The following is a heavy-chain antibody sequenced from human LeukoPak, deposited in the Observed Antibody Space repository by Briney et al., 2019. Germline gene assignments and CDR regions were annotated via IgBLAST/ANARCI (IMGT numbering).Heavy chain of an antibody. CDR2: ISSSSSTI. CDR1: GFTFSSYS. Sequence: GGSLRLSCAASGFTFSSYSMNWVRQAPGKGLEWVSYISSSSSTIYYADSVKGRFTISRDNAKNSLYPQMNSLRDEDTAVYYCARGDIVVVVAAKKFDYWGQGTLVTVSS. D-gene: IGHD2-15*01. V-gene: IGHV3-48*02. CDR3: ARGDIVVVVAAKKFDY. J-gene: IGHJ4*02.